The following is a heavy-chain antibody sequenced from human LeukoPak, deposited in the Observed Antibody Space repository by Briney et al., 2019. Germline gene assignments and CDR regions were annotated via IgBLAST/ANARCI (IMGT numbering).Heavy chain of an antibody. D-gene: IGHD2-2*01. J-gene: IGHJ4*02. V-gene: IGHV1-3*01. CDR3: ARGYCSRTSCQYYLDY. Sequence: ASLCVSSAASGYTFTIYVTHWVRHTPGQRVERLGRINAGDGSTQFSQNFHGRVAFTRDTSASTVYMQPSSVTSDDTAVYYYARGYCSRTSCQYYLDYWGQGTLVTVSS. CDR1: GYTFTIYV. CDR2: INAGDGST.